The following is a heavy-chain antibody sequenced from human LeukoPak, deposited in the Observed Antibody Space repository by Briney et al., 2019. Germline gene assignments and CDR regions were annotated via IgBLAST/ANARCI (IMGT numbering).Heavy chain of an antibody. J-gene: IGHJ4*02. D-gene: IGHD4-17*01. V-gene: IGHV3-53*01. CDR2: IYSGGDT. CDR3: ARGRRDYGDYPY. Sequence: GGCLRLSCAASGFTVSGNYMSWVRQAPGKGLEWVSVIYSGGDTYSADSVKGRFTTSRDNSKNTLYLQMNSLRAEDTAVYYCARGRRDYGDYPYWGQGTLVTVSS. CDR1: GFTVSGNY.